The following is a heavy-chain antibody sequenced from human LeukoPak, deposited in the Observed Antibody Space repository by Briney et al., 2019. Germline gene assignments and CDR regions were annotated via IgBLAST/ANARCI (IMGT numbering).Heavy chain of an antibody. CDR1: GYTFTSYD. CDR3: ARGQYSSGWYVIDY. D-gene: IGHD6-19*01. V-gene: IGHV1-8*01. CDR2: MNPNSGNT. Sequence: GASVKVSCKASGYTFTSYDIIWVRQATGQGLEWMGWMNPNSGNTGYAQKFQGRVTMTRNTSISTAYMELSSLRSEDTAVYYCARGQYSSGWYVIDYWGQGTLVTVSS. J-gene: IGHJ4*02.